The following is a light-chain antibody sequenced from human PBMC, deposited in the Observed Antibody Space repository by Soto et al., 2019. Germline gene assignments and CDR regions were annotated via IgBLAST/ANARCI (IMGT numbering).Light chain of an antibody. CDR1: PSVTSN. CDR3: QQRSNWPWT. CDR2: DAS. Sequence: EDVLTRSPATLSLSPGERATLSRRASPSVTSNLAWYQQALGQAPRLLIYDASNRAAGIPARFSGSGSGTDFTLTISSLQSEDFAVYYCQQRSNWPWTFGQGTKVDIK. J-gene: IGKJ1*01. V-gene: IGKV3-11*01.